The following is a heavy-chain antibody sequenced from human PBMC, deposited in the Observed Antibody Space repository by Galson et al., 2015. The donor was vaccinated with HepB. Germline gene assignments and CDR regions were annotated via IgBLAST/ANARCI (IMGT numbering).Heavy chain of an antibody. J-gene: IGHJ1*01. V-gene: IGHV3-11*06. CDR2: ISGSSSDT. Sequence: SLRLSCAASGFTFSDYYMSWIRQAPGKGPEWISYISGSSSDTNYADSVKGRFTISRDNARSSLSLQMSSLRAEDTAIYYCVRDITRPGSTEYFHHWGQGTLVTVS. CDR3: VRDITRPGSTEYFHH. D-gene: IGHD3-10*01. CDR1: GFTFSDYY.